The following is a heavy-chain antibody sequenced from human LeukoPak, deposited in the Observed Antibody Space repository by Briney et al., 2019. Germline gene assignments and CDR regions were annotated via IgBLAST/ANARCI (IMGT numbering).Heavy chain of an antibody. Sequence: ASVKVSCKASGYIFTGYYMHWVRQSPGQGLEGLGWINPNSGGTNYAQKFQGRVTMTRDTSISTAYMELSRLKSDDTAVYYCARAALPAVDFQHGGQGTLVTVSS. CDR3: ARAALPAVDFQH. CDR1: GYIFTGYY. V-gene: IGHV1-2*02. J-gene: IGHJ1*01. CDR2: INPNSGGT. D-gene: IGHD2-15*01.